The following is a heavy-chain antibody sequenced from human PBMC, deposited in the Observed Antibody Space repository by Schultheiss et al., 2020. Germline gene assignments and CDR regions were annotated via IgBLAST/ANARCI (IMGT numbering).Heavy chain of an antibody. D-gene: IGHD5-24*01. J-gene: IGHJ4*02. V-gene: IGHV3-66*01. CDR3: ARGDGYKGFDY. CDR1: GFTFDDYA. Sequence: GGSLRLSCAASGFTFDDYAMHWVRQAPGKGLEWVSVIYSGGSTYYADSVKGRFTISRDNSKNTLYLQMNSLRAEDTAVYYCARGDGYKGFDYWGQGTLVTVSA. CDR2: IYSGGST.